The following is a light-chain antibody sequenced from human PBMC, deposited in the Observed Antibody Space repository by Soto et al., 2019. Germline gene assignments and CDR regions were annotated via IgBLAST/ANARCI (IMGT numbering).Light chain of an antibody. CDR2: DVN. V-gene: IGLV2-11*01. CDR1: SGDIGAYNF. J-gene: IGLJ2*01. CDR3: SSYAGSYTFVV. Sequence: QSALTQPPSVSGSPGQSVTISCAGTSGDIGAYNFVSWYQHNPGKAPKLIIYDVNVRPSGVPDRFSGSKSGNTASLTISGLQTEDEANYHCSSYAGSYTFVVFGGGTQLTVL.